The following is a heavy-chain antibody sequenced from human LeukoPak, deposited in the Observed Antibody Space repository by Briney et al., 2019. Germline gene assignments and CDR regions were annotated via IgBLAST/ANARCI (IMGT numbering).Heavy chain of an antibody. Sequence: ASVKVSCKASGGTFSSYAISWVRQAPGQGLEWMGGIIPIFGTANYAQKFQGRVTITADESTSTAYMELSSLRSEDTAVYYCARGRLRYPYYFDYWGQGTLVTVSS. V-gene: IGHV1-69*13. CDR3: ARGRLRYPYYFDY. CDR2: IIPIFGTA. J-gene: IGHJ4*02. CDR1: GGTFSSYA. D-gene: IGHD5-12*01.